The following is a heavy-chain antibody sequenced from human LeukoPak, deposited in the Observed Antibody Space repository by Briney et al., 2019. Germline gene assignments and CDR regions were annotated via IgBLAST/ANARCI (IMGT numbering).Heavy chain of an antibody. CDR3: VRGGCSGGSCTSDL. CDR2: ISSSGSSI. J-gene: IGHJ2*01. V-gene: IGHV3-48*01. Sequence: GGSLKLSCAASGFTFSSYSMNWVRQAPGKGLEWLSYISSSGSSIYYADSVKGRFTISRDNAKNSLYPQMNGLRAQYTAVNNGVRGGCSGGSCTSDLWGGGTPVSVSS. CDR1: GFTFSSYS. D-gene: IGHD2-15*01.